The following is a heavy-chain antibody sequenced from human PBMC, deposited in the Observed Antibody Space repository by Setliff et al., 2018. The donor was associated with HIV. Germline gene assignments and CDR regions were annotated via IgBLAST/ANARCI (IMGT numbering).Heavy chain of an antibody. CDR1: GFTFDDYG. V-gene: IGHV3-20*04. Sequence: GGSLRLSCTASGFTFDDYGMAWVRQAPGKGLEWVSGINWNGAATGYANSVKGRFTISRDNTKNSLYLQMNRLRAEDTALYYCASLFSKEVAGDDYWGQGTLVTVSA. J-gene: IGHJ4*02. D-gene: IGHD6-19*01. CDR2: INWNGAAT. CDR3: ASLFSKEVAGDDY.